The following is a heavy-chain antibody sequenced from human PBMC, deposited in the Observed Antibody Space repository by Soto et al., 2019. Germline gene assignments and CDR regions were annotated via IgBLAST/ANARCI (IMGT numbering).Heavy chain of an antibody. CDR1: GGSFSGYY. J-gene: IGHJ4*02. Sequence: QVQLQQWGAGLLKPSETLSLTCAVYGGSFSGYYWSWIRQPPGKGLEWIGEINHSGSTNYNPSLKSRVTISVDTSKNQCSLKLSSVTAADTAVYYCARGRVVVVAATILFDYWGQGTLVTVSS. V-gene: IGHV4-34*01. CDR3: ARGRVVVVAATILFDY. D-gene: IGHD2-15*01. CDR2: INHSGST.